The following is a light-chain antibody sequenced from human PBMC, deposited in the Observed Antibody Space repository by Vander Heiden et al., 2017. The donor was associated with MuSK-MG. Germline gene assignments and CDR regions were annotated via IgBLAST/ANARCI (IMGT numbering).Light chain of an antibody. Sequence: QSALTQPAPVAGSPGPSVTTSCTGTSSDVGGYNYVSWYQQHPGKAPKLMIYEVSNRPSGVSNRFSGSKSGNTASLTISGLQAEDEADYYCSSYTSSSTRLYVFGTGTKVTVL. CDR2: EVS. CDR1: SSDVGGYNY. V-gene: IGLV2-14*01. J-gene: IGLJ1*01. CDR3: SSYTSSSTRLYV.